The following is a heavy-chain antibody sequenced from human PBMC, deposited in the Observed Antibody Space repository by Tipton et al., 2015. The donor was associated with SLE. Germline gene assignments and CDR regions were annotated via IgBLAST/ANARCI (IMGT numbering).Heavy chain of an antibody. D-gene: IGHD3-3*01. V-gene: IGHV1-69*05. CDR2: IIPIFGTA. CDR3: VRGGVDYDFWSGYQYDAFDI. CDR1: GGTFSSYA. J-gene: IGHJ3*02. Sequence: QSGAEVKKPGSSVKVSCKASGGTFSSYAISWVRQAPGQGLEWMGGIIPIFGTANYAQKFQGRVTITTDESTSTAYMELSSLRSEDTAVYYCVRGGVDYDFWSGYQYDAFDIWGQGTMVTVSS.